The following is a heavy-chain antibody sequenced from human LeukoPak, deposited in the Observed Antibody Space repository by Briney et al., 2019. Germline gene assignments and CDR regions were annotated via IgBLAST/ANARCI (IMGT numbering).Heavy chain of an antibody. V-gene: IGHV1-2*02. CDR3: ARVAGGYSYGFDN. D-gene: IGHD5-18*01. CDR1: GYTFTDYY. J-gene: IGHJ4*02. CDR2: LNPHSGGT. Sequence: ASVKVSCKTSGYTFTDYYIHWVRQAPGQGLEWMGWLNPHSGGTNYAQKFQGRVTMTRDTSISTVYMEVSRLRSDDTAVYYCARVAGGYSYGFDNWGQGTLVTVSS.